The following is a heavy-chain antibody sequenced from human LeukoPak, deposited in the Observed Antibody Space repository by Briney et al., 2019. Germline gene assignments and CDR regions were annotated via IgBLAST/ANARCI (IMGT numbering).Heavy chain of an antibody. CDR1: GGSFSAYY. CDR3: ARVFRGSYGY. CDR2: INDSGST. V-gene: IGHV4-34*01. D-gene: IGHD1-26*01. J-gene: IGHJ4*02. Sequence: SETLSLTCAVYGGSFSAYYWSWIRQPPGEGLEWIGEINDSGSTNYNASLKSRVNISVDTSKNQFSLKLTSVTAADTAVYYCARVFRGSYGYWGQGTLVTVSS.